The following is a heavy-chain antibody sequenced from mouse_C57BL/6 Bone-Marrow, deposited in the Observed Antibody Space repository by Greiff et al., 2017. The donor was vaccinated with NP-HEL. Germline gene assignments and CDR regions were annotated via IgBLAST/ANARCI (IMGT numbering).Heavy chain of an antibody. CDR2: ISYDGSN. CDR3: ARGKSSSITTVVPYYFDY. V-gene: IGHV3-6*01. Sequence: DVKLQESGPGLVKPSQSLSLTCSVTGYSITSGYYWNWIRQFPGNKLEWMGYISYDGSNNYNPSLKNRISITRDTSKNPFFLKLNSVTTEDTATYYCARGKSSSITTVVPYYFDYWGQGTTLTVSS. J-gene: IGHJ2*01. D-gene: IGHD1-1*01. CDR1: GYSITSGYY.